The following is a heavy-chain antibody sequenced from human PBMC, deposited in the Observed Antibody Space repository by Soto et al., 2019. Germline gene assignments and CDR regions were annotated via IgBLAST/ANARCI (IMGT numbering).Heavy chain of an antibody. V-gene: IGHV1-18*04. D-gene: IGHD3-22*01. J-gene: IGHJ4*02. CDR2: ISAYNGNT. CDR3: ARDRSDYYDSSGYNPFDY. CDR1: GYTFTSYG. Sequence: QVQLVQSGAEVKKPGASVKVSCKASGYTFTSYGISWVRQAPGQGLEWMGWISAYNGNTNYAQKLQGRVTMTTDTPTSTAYMELRSLRSDDTAVYYCARDRSDYYDSSGYNPFDYWGQGTLVTVSS.